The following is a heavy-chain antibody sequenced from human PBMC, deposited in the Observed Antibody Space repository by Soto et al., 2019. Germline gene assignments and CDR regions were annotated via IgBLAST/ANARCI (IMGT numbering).Heavy chain of an antibody. V-gene: IGHV4-38-2*01. J-gene: IGHJ4*02. CDR2: TYYGASS. Sequence: KTSETLSLTCAVSCYSISSGYYWGWIRQPPGKGLEWLGTTYYGASSYYNPSLRSRITILLDASTNQLSLKLSSVTAADTAVYFCVRVAGSASWYETDSWGQGILVTVSS. CDR1: CYSISSGYY. D-gene: IGHD6-13*01. CDR3: VRVAGSASWYETDS.